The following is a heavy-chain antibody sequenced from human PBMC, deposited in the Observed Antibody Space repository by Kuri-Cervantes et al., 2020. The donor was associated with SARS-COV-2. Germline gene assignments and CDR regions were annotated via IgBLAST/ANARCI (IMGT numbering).Heavy chain of an antibody. D-gene: IGHD6-13*01. V-gene: IGHV3-13*01. CDR2: IGTAGDT. Sequence: GESLKISCAASGFTFSNYAIHWVRQATGKGLEWVSAIGTAGDTYYPGSVKGRFTISRGNAKNTLYLQMNSLRAEDTAVYYCARDLIAAPYYYYGMDVWGHGTTVTVSS. J-gene: IGHJ6*02. CDR3: ARDLIAAPYYYYGMDV. CDR1: GFTFSNYA.